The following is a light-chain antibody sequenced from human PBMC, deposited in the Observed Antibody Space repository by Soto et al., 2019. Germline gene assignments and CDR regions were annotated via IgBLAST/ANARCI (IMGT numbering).Light chain of an antibody. CDR2: DAS. CDR3: LQHYSYPWT. Sequence: DIQKTQSPTSPSASVGDRVTIPFPASQGIRIDLGWYQQKPGKAPKRLIYDASNLQSGVPSRFSGSGSGTEFTLTISSLQPEDFATYSCLQHYSYPWTFGQGTKVEVK. CDR1: QGIRID. V-gene: IGKV1-17*01. J-gene: IGKJ1*01.